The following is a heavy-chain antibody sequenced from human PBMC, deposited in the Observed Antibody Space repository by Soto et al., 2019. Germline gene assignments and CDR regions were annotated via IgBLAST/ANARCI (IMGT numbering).Heavy chain of an antibody. V-gene: IGHV3-30*04. Sequence: GGSLRLSCAASGFTFSSYAMHWVRQAPGKGLEWVAVISYDGSNKYYADSVKGRFTISRANSKNTLYLLMNSLRAEDTAVYYFARDADGVGSYFDYWGQRTLVTVSS. CDR3: ARDADGVGSYFDY. CDR1: GFTFSSYA. D-gene: IGHD3-3*01. J-gene: IGHJ4*02. CDR2: ISYDGSNK.